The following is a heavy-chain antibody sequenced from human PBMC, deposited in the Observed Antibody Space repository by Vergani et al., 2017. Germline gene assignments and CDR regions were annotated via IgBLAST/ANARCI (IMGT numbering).Heavy chain of an antibody. V-gene: IGHV3-30-3*01. J-gene: IGHJ6*02. CDR2: ISYDGSNQ. CDR3: ARDQGYSSSSSYYYYGMDV. D-gene: IGHD6-6*01. Sequence: QVQLVESGGGVVQPGRSLRLSCAASGFTFSSYAMHWVRQAPGKGLEWVAVISYDGSNQYYADSVKGRFTISRDNSKNTLYLQMNSLRAEDTAVYYCARDQGYSSSSSYYYYGMDVWGQGTTVTVSS. CDR1: GFTFSSYA.